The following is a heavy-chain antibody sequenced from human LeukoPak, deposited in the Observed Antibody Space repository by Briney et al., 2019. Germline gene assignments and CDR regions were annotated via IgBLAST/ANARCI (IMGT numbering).Heavy chain of an antibody. V-gene: IGHV4-34*01. CDR3: ARVSIQAWFDP. Sequence: NPSETPSLTCAVYGGSFSGYYWSWIRQPPGKGLEWIGEINHSGSTNYNPSLKSRVTISVDTSKNQFSLKLSSVTAADTAVYYCARVSIQAWFDPWGQGTLVTVSS. CDR2: INHSGST. J-gene: IGHJ5*02. CDR1: GGSFSGYY.